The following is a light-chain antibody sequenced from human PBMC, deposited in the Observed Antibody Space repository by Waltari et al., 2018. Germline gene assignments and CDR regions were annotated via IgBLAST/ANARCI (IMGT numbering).Light chain of an antibody. Sequence: QSALTQPRSVSGSPGQSVAISCTGTSSDVGGHNHVSWYQQHPGKAPIVIIHDVNNRPSGVPDRFSGSRSGNTASLTISGLQAEDEADYYCLAYAGSPWVFGGGTKLTVL. CDR3: LAYAGSPWV. J-gene: IGLJ3*02. CDR2: DVN. V-gene: IGLV2-11*01. CDR1: SSDVGGHNH.